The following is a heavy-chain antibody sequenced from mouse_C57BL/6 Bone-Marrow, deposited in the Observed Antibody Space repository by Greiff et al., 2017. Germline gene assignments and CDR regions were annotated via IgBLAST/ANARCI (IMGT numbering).Heavy chain of an antibody. CDR1: GFSLSTSGMG. D-gene: IGHD1-1*01. Sequence: QVTLKVCGPGILQSSQTLSLTCSFSGFSLSTSGMGVSWIRQPSGKGLEWLAHIYWDDDKRYNPSLKSRLTISKDTSRNQVFLKITSVDTADTATYYCARTAQVDHYFDYWGQGTTLTVSS. J-gene: IGHJ2*01. V-gene: IGHV8-12*01. CDR3: ARTAQVDHYFDY. CDR2: IYWDDDK.